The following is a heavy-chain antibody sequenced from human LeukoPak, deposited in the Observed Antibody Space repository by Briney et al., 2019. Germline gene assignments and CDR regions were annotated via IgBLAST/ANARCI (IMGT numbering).Heavy chain of an antibody. J-gene: IGHJ4*02. Sequence: SGTLSLTCAVSGGSISSSNWWSWVRQPPGKGLEWIGEIYHSGSTNYNPSLKSRVTMSVDKSKNQFSLKLSSVTAADTAVYYCVSYEEYSSDSWGQGTLGTVSS. CDR2: IYHSGST. V-gene: IGHV4-4*02. CDR3: VSYEEYSSDS. D-gene: IGHD6-6*01. CDR1: GGSISSSNW.